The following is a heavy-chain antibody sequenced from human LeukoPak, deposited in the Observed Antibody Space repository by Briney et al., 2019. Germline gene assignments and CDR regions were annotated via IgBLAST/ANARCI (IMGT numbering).Heavy chain of an antibody. D-gene: IGHD3-10*01. CDR2: INPNTGDT. J-gene: IGHJ4*02. V-gene: IGHV1-2*02. CDR1: GHSFTSYY. Sequence: ASVKVSCKASGHSFTSYYIHWVRQAPGQGLEWMGWINPNTGDTNYAQKFQGRVTMTRDTSIDTAYMELSRLKTDDTAVYYCARNTNYFGSGNSFDYWGQGTLVTVSS. CDR3: ARNTNYFGSGNSFDY.